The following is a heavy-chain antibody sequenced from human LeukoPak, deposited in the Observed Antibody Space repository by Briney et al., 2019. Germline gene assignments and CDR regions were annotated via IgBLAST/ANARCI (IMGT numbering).Heavy chain of an antibody. D-gene: IGHD6-19*01. Sequence: SETLSLTCSVSGGSVSSGISYWSWIRQPPGEGLEWIAYISDSGGSDYNPSLRGRVTISLDTSKNQFSLRLTSVTAADTAVYYCARAVAGNFDFDFWGQGTLVTVSS. CDR1: GGSVSSGISY. V-gene: IGHV4-61*01. CDR2: ISDSGGS. CDR3: ARAVAGNFDFDF. J-gene: IGHJ4*02.